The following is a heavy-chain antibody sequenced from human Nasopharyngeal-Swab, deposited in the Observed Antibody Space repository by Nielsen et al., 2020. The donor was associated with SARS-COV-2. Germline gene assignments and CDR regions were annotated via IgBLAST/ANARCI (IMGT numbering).Heavy chain of an antibody. CDR3: ARVGYYDSSGYSYYFDY. Sequence: SETLSLTCTVPGGSISSSSYYWGWIRQPPGKGLEWIGSIYYSGSTYYNPSLKSRVTISVDTSKNQFSLKLSSVTAADTAVYYCARVGYYDSSGYSYYFDYWGQGTLVTVSS. D-gene: IGHD3-22*01. CDR2: IYYSGST. J-gene: IGHJ4*02. V-gene: IGHV4-39*01. CDR1: GGSISSSSYY.